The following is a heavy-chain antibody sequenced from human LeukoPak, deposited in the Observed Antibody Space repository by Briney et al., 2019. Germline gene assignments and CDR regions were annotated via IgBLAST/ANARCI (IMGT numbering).Heavy chain of an antibody. CDR2: INHSGST. CDR1: GGSFSGYY. V-gene: IGHV4-34*01. J-gene: IGHJ6*03. Sequence: SETLSLTCAVYGGSFSGYYWSWIRQPPGKGLEWIGEINHSGSTNYNPSLKSRVTISVDTSKNQFSLKLSSVTAADTAVYYCARVRGSGKYYYYYMDVWGKGTTVTISS. D-gene: IGHD3-10*01. CDR3: ARVRGSGKYYYYYMDV.